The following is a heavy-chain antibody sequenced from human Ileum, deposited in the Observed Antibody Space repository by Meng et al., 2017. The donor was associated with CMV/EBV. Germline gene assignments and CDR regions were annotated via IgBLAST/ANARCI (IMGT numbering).Heavy chain of an antibody. CDR2: IYHSGST. Sequence: LTCAVCGASISSSNWWSWVRQPPGKGLEWIGEIYHSGSTNYNPSLKSRVTISVDKSKNQFSLRLNSVTAADTAVYYCARNSGYIDYWGQGTLVTVSS. D-gene: IGHD5-12*01. J-gene: IGHJ4*02. V-gene: IGHV4-4*02. CDR3: ARNSGYIDY. CDR1: GASISSSNW.